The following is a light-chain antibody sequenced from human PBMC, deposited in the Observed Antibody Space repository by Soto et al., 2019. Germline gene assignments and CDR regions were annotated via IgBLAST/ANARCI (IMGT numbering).Light chain of an antibody. V-gene: IGLV2-14*01. Sequence: QSVLTQPASVSGSPGQSITISCTGTSSDVGGYNYVSWYQQHPGKAPKLMISDVSIRPSGVSNRFSGSKSGNTASLTISGLQAEDEADYYCSSYTSSITHVVFGGGTKLTV. CDR1: SSDVGGYNY. CDR3: SSYTSSITHVV. CDR2: DVS. J-gene: IGLJ2*01.